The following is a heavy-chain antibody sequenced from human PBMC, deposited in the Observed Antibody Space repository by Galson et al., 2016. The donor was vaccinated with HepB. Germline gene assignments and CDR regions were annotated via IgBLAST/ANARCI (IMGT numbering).Heavy chain of an antibody. CDR2: ISTFNGKT. Sequence: SVKVSCKASGYMFISYGISWVRQAPGQGLEWMGWISTFNGKTDFARKFQGRVTMTTDTSTNTALMDPRSLRSDDTAVYYCARGVGGVGDYSEGYYYHYYMDVWGTGTTVTVTS. V-gene: IGHV1-18*04. CDR1: GYMFISYG. J-gene: IGHJ6*03. CDR3: ARGVGGVGDYSEGYYYHYYMDV. D-gene: IGHD3-16*01.